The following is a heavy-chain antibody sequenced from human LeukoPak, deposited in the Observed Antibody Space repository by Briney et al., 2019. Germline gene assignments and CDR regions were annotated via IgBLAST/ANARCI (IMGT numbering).Heavy chain of an antibody. CDR2: IYHSGSA. J-gene: IGHJ5*02. CDR3: AGAPATTWGWFDP. D-gene: IGHD2/OR15-2a*01. V-gene: IGHV4-38-2*02. CDR1: GYSLSSGYY. Sequence: PSETLSLTCTVYGYSLSSGYYWGWIRQPPGKGLEWIGSIYHSGSAYYNPSLKSRVTISVDTSKNQFSLKLSSVTAADTAVYYCAGAPATTWGWFDPWGQGTLVTVSS.